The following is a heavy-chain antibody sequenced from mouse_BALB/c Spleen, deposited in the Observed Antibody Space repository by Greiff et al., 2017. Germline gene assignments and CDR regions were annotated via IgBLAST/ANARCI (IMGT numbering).Heavy chain of an antibody. CDR1: GYSITSGYY. CDR2: ISYDGSN. V-gene: IGHV3-6*02. D-gene: IGHD2-4*01. Sequence: EVQLQESGPGLVKPSQSLSLTCSVTGYSITSGYYWNWIRQFPGKKLEWMGYISYDGSNNYNPSLKNRISITRDTSKNQFFLKLNSVTTEDTATYYCARLYYDYDGFADWGQGTLVTGSA. J-gene: IGHJ3*01. CDR3: ARLYYDYDGFAD.